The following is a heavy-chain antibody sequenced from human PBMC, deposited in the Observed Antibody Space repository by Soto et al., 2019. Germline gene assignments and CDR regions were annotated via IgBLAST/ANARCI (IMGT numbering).Heavy chain of an antibody. CDR2: IYSGGST. CDR3: SRDRASLYGMDV. J-gene: IGHJ6*02. V-gene: IGHV3-53*01. CDR1: GFTVSSNY. Sequence: EVQLVESGGGLIQPGGSLRLSCAASGFTVSSNYMSWVRQAPGKGLEWVSVIYSGGSTYYADSVKGRFTISRDNSKNTLYLQMNSLRAEDTAVYYGSRDRASLYGMDVWGQGTTVTVSS.